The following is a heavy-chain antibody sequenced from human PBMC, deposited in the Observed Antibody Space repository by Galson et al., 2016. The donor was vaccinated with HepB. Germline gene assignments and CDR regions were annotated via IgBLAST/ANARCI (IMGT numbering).Heavy chain of an antibody. CDR2: IHDGGST. V-gene: IGHV4-61*01. Sequence: SETLSLTCTVSDGSVNSGSYYWSWIRQPPGKALEWIGFIHDGGSTNYNPSLKSRVPLSFDPSKIQFSLNLNSVTAADTAVYYCARKRIIGYCGGGRCFADAFDIWGQGTMVTVSS. J-gene: IGHJ3*02. CDR1: DGSVNSGSYY. D-gene: IGHD2-15*01. CDR3: ARKRIIGYCGGGRCFADAFDI.